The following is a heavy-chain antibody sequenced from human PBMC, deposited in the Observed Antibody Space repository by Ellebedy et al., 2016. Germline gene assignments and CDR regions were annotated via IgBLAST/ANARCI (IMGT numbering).Heavy chain of an antibody. J-gene: IGHJ2*01. CDR3: ARGRVGRMTTVVTGGWYFDL. CDR1: DGSFSNYY. D-gene: IGHD4-23*01. V-gene: IGHV4-34*01. CDR2: IHPSGST. Sequence: SETLSLTCTVYDGSFSNYYFSWIRQPPGKGLEWIGEIHPSGSTNYNPSLKSRVTISVDTSKNQFSLKLSSVTAADTAVYYCARGRVGRMTTVVTGGWYFDLWGRGTLVTVSS.